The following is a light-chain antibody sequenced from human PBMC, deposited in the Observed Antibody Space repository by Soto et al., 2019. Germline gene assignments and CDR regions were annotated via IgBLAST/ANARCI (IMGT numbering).Light chain of an antibody. CDR2: EVN. CDR3: LSYGSGNNRV. V-gene: IGLV2-14*01. J-gene: IGLJ2*01. CDR1: SSDVGGYNF. Sequence: QSALTQPASVSASPGQSITISCTGASSDVGGYNFVSWYQHHPGKAPKLMIYEVNNRPSGVSNRFSGSKSGNTASLTISGLQPEDEADYYCLSYGSGNNRVFGGGTKLTVL.